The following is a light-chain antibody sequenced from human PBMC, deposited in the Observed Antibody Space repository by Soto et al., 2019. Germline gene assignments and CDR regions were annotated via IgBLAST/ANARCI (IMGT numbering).Light chain of an antibody. Sequence: AIQMTQSPSSLSASLGDRVTITCRASQGIRNDLGWYQQKPGKAPKLLIYAASSLQSGVPSRFSGSGSGTDFTLTISRLEPEDFAVYYCQQYGSSPTFGQGTRLEIK. J-gene: IGKJ5*01. V-gene: IGKV1-6*01. CDR2: AAS. CDR1: QGIRND. CDR3: QQYGSSPT.